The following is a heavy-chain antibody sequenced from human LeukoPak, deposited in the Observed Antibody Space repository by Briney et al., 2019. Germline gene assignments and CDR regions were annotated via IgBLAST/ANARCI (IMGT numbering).Heavy chain of an antibody. CDR3: ERDHSALVTPFYFDY. CDR1: GGSLSSSSYY. J-gene: IGHJ4*02. D-gene: IGHD4-23*01. CDR2: IYYSGST. Sequence: SETLSLTCTVSGGSLSSSSYYWGWIRQPPGKGLEWIGSIYYSGSTYYNPSLKSRVTISVDTSKNHFSLKLSSVTAADTAVYYCERDHSALVTPFYFDYWGQGTLVSVSS. V-gene: IGHV4-39*07.